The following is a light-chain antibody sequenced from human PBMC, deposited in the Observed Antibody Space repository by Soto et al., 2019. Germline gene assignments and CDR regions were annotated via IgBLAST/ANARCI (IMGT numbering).Light chain of an antibody. J-gene: IGKJ1*01. CDR3: QQSYSTRGT. Sequence: DLPMTQSPSSLSASVGDRVTITCRASQSISSYLNWYQQKPGKAPKLLIYAASSLQSGVPSRFSGSGSGTDFTLTISSLQPEDFATYYCQQSYSTRGTFGQGTKVEIK. CDR2: AAS. CDR1: QSISSY. V-gene: IGKV1-39*01.